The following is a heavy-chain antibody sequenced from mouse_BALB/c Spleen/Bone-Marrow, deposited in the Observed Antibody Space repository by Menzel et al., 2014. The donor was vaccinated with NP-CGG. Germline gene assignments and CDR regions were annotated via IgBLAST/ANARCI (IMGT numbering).Heavy chain of an antibody. Sequence: EVQLVESGGGLVQPGGSLKLSCATFGFTFSDYYMYWVRQTPEKRLEWVAYISNGGGSTYYPDTVKGRFTISRDNAKNTLYLQMSRLKSEDTAMYYCARQGAYSYFDYWGQGTTLTVSS. V-gene: IGHV5-12*02. D-gene: IGHD1-1*01. CDR2: ISNGGGST. CDR1: GFTFSDYY. J-gene: IGHJ2*01. CDR3: ARQGAYSYFDY.